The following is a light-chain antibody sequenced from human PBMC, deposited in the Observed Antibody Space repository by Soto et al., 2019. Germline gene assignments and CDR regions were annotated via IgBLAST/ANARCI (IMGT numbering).Light chain of an antibody. CDR3: HQYNKWPRT. V-gene: IGKV3-15*01. CDR2: GAS. CDR1: QSISDT. J-gene: IGKJ1*01. Sequence: EIVMTQSPATVSVSPRGRATLYCRASQSISDTLAWYQQKPGQAPRLLIHGASTRATGFPARFSGSGSGTDFTLTISSLQSEDFAVYYCHQYNKWPRTFGQGTKVDIK.